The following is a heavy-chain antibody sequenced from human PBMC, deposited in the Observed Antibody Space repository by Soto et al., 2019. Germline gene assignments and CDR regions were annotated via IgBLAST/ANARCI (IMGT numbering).Heavy chain of an antibody. CDR2: IYYSGST. J-gene: IGHJ6*03. V-gene: IGHV4-39*01. Sequence: SETLSLTCTVSGGSISSSSYYWGWIRQPPGKGLEWIGSIYYSGSTYYNPSHKSRVTISVDTSKNQFSLKLSSVTAADTAVYYCATVPSLLWFGELFAYYYMDVWGKGTTVTAP. D-gene: IGHD3-10*01. CDR3: ATVPSLLWFGELFAYYYMDV. CDR1: GGSISSSSYY.